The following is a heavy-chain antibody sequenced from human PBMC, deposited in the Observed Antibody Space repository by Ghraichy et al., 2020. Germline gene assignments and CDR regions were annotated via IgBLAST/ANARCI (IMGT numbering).Heavy chain of an antibody. CDR1: GYTFTDYC. CDR2: INPKNGGT. CDR3: ARDTKLYRSSWSGLSVEY. J-gene: IGHJ4*02. V-gene: IGHV1-2*02. Sequence: ASVKVSCKASGYTFTDYCIHWVRQAPGQGLEWMGWINPKNGGTKFAQKFQDRVTMTRDTSIRTASLDLSSLRSDDTAVYYCARDTKLYRSSWSGLSVEYWGQGTLVTVSS. D-gene: IGHD6-13*01.